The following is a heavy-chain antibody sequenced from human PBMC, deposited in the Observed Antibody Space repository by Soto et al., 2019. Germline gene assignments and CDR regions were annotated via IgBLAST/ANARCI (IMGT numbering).Heavy chain of an antibody. CDR2: ISYDGSNK. Sequence: QVQLVESGGGVVQPGRSLRLSCAASGFTFSSYAMHWVRQAPGKGLEWVAVISYDGSNKYYADSVKGRFTISRDNSKNTLYLQMNSLRAEDTAVYYCASSRGYYGSGSYRGMDVWGQGTTVTVSS. V-gene: IGHV3-30-3*01. CDR1: GFTFSSYA. D-gene: IGHD3-10*01. J-gene: IGHJ6*02. CDR3: ASSRGYYGSGSYRGMDV.